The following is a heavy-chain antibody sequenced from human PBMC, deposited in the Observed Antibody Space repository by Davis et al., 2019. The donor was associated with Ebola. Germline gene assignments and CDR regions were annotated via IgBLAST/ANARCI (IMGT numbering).Heavy chain of an antibody. CDR1: VFPFSPYS. Sequence: GALKNSRVTPVFPFSPYSFNWIRPNPGKGVEWIAHINTRGDARVYADSVRGRFTISRDDAANSLSLQMDSLKHEDTAVYYCVRDYLFAFDSWGQGTPVTVSS. CDR3: VRDYLFAFDS. CDR2: INTRGDAR. V-gene: IGHV3-48*02. J-gene: IGHJ4*02. D-gene: IGHD3-10*02.